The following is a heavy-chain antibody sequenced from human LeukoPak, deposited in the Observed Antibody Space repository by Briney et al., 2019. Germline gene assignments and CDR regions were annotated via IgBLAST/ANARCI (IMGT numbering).Heavy chain of an antibody. CDR3: ARLLGVAPPIAFDI. J-gene: IGHJ3*02. V-gene: IGHV4-4*07. Sequence: SETLSLTCTVSGGSISSYYWSWIRQPAGKGLEWIGRIHTSGSTNYNPSLKSRVTMSVDTSKNQFSLKLSSVTAADTAVYYCARLLGVAPPIAFDIWGQGTMVTVSS. D-gene: IGHD3-16*01. CDR1: GGSISSYY. CDR2: IHTSGST.